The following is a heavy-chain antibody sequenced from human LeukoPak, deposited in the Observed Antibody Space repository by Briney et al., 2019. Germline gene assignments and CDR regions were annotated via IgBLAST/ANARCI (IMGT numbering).Heavy chain of an antibody. CDR3: ARGDDFWSGYPFDY. J-gene: IGHJ4*02. D-gene: IGHD3-3*01. V-gene: IGHV4-59*12. Sequence: PSETLSLTCTVSGGSISSYYWSWIRQPPGKGLEWIGYIYYSGSTNYNPSLKSRVTISVDTSKNQFSLKLSSVTAADTAVYYCARGDDFWSGYPFDYWGQGTLVTVSS. CDR1: GGSISSYY. CDR2: IYYSGST.